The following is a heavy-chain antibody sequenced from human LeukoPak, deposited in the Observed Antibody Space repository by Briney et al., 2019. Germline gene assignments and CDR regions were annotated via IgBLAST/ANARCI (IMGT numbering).Heavy chain of an antibody. D-gene: IGHD2-15*01. CDR2: ITSGGNT. J-gene: IGHJ4*02. Sequence: GGSLRLSCAASGFIFSNYAMTWVRQAPGKGLQWVSTITSGGNTYYADSVKGRFTISRDNSKNTLYLQMNSLRAEDTAVCYCAKYCSGGNCYSGLYWGQGTLVTVSS. CDR3: AKYCSGGNCYSGLY. CDR1: GFIFSNYA. V-gene: IGHV3-23*01.